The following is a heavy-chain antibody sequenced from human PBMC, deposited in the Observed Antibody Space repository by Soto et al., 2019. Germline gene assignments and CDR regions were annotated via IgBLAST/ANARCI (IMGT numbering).Heavy chain of an antibody. J-gene: IGHJ4*02. D-gene: IGHD3-16*01. Sequence: EVQLVESGGGLVKPGGSMRLSCAASGFTFSSYSMNWVRQAPGKGLEWVSSISSSSSYIYYADSVKGRFTISRDNAKNSLYLQMNSLRAEDTAVYYCARDPYDYIWGIRDNIDYWGQATLVTVSS. CDR3: ARDPYDYIWGIRDNIDY. V-gene: IGHV3-21*01. CDR2: ISSSSSYI. CDR1: GFTFSSYS.